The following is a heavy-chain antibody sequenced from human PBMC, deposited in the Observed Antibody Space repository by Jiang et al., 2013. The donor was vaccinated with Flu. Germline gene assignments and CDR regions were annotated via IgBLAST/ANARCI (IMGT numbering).Heavy chain of an antibody. D-gene: IGHD7-27*01. CDR3: ATTGDPALGAFDI. V-gene: IGHV4-59*13. Sequence: GSGLVKPSETLSLTCTVSGGSISSYYWSWIRQPPGKGLEWIGYIYYSGSTNYNPSLKSRVTISVDTSKNQFSLKLSSVTAADTAVYYCATTGDPALGAFDIWGQGDKWSPSLQ. CDR1: GGSISSYY. CDR2: IYYSGST. J-gene: IGHJ3*02.